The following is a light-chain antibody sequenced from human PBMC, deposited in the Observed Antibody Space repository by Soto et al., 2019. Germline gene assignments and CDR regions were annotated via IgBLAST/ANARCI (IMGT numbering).Light chain of an antibody. Sequence: QSVLTQSPSASASLGASVNLTCNLTSGHSSYAIAWHQQHPEKGPRYLMKLNSDGSHTKGDGIPDRFSGSSSGAQRYLTISSLQSEDEADYYCQTWGTGFWVFGGGTKVTVL. J-gene: IGLJ3*02. V-gene: IGLV4-69*01. CDR1: SGHSSYA. CDR3: QTWGTGFWV. CDR2: LNSDGSH.